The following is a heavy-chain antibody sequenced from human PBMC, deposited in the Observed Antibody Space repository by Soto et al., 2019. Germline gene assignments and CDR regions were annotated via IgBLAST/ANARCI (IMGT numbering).Heavy chain of an antibody. CDR2: INPNSGGT. J-gene: IGHJ6*02. CDR1: GYTFTGYY. V-gene: IGHV1-2*04. CDR3: ARARGYSSGWYVLDYYYYYGMDV. Sequence: QVQLVQSGAEVKKPGASVKVSCKASGYTFTGYYMHWVRQAPGQGLEWMGWINPNSGGTNYAQKFQGWVTMTRDTSISTAYMELSRRRSDDTAVYYCARARGYSSGWYVLDYYYYYGMDVWGQGTTVTVSS. D-gene: IGHD6-19*01.